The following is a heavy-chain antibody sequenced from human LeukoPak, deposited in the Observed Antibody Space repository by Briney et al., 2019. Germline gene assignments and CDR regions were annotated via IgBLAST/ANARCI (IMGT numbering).Heavy chain of an antibody. CDR3: ARDRDYGDYYLRAWDY. J-gene: IGHJ4*02. CDR1: GFTFSSYA. Sequence: GGSLRLSCAASGFTFSSYAMGWVRQAPGKGLEWVSAISGSGASTYYADSVKGRFTISRDNSKNTLYLQMNSLRAEDTAVYYCARDRDYGDYYLRAWDYWGQGTLVTVSS. D-gene: IGHD4-17*01. V-gene: IGHV3-23*01. CDR2: ISGSGAST.